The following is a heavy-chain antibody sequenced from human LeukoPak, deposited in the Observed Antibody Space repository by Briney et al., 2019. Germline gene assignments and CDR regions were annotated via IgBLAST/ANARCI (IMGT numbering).Heavy chain of an antibody. Sequence: GGSLRLSCAASGFTFSSYGMHWVRQAPGKGLDWVAVIWYDGSNKYYADSVKGRFTISRDNSKNTLYLQMNSLRAEDTAVYYCAKDLDFIAAAGLDYWGQGTLVTVSS. CDR2: IWYDGSNK. D-gene: IGHD6-13*01. CDR1: GFTFSSYG. CDR3: AKDLDFIAAAGLDY. V-gene: IGHV3-33*06. J-gene: IGHJ4*02.